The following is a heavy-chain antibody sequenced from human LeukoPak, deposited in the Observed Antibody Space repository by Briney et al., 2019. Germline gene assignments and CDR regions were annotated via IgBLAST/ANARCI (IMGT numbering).Heavy chain of an antibody. D-gene: IGHD5-24*01. CDR2: IYYSGST. Sequence: PSETLSLTCTVSGGSISNKYWSWIRQPPGKGLEWIGYIYYSGSTNYNPSLKSRVTISVDTSKNQFSLKLSSVTAADTAVYYCARGYQMATIYYWGQGTLVAVSS. CDR1: GGSISNKY. CDR3: ARGYQMATIYY. J-gene: IGHJ4*02. V-gene: IGHV4-59*01.